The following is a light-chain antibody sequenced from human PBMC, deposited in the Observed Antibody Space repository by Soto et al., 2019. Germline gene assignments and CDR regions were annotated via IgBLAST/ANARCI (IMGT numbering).Light chain of an antibody. Sequence: EMVLTQSPATLSVSPGDRVTLSGRASQSVDINLAWYQQRSGQAPRLLIYGASTRATDMPGRFSGSGSGTEFTLTISSLQSEDFAVYYCQQYKNWPRTFGRGTKVDIK. CDR2: GAS. J-gene: IGKJ4*02. CDR3: QQYKNWPRT. CDR1: QSVDIN. V-gene: IGKV3-15*01.